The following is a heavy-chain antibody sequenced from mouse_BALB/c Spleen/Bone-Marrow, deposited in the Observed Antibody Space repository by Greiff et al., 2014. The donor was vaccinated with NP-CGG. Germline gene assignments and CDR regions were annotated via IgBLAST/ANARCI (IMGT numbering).Heavy chain of an antibody. J-gene: IGHJ4*01. CDR2: INPSNGGT. Sequence: QVQLKQSGAELVKPGASVKLSCKASGYTFTNYYIYWVKQRPGQGLEWIGGINPSNGGTKFNEKFKNKATLTIDKSSSTAYIQLSSLTFEDSAVYFCSRHYHRSPYYAMDYWGQGTSVTVSS. D-gene: IGHD1-2*01. CDR1: GYTFTNYY. V-gene: IGHV1S81*02. CDR3: SRHYHRSPYYAMDY.